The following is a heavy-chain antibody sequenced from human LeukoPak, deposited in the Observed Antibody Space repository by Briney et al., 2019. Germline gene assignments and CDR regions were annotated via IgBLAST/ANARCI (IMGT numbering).Heavy chain of an antibody. D-gene: IGHD3-22*01. V-gene: IGHV1-24*01. Sequence: ASVKVSCKVSGYTLTDFSMHWVRQAPGKGLEWMGGFNREDAEAIYAPHFQGRVTVTEDTSTDTAYMELSSLSFEDTAVYYCATLDSYYDNSGRPLVPDWGQGTLVTVSS. CDR1: GYTLTDFS. CDR3: ATLDSYYDNSGRPLVPD. J-gene: IGHJ4*02. CDR2: FNREDAEA.